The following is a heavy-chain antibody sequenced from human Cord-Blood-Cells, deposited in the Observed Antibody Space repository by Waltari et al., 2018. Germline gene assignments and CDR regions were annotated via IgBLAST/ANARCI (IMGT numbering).Heavy chain of an antibody. CDR3: ARARGFWSGCDY. D-gene: IGHD3-3*01. CDR2: MYSGGST. J-gene: IGHJ4*02. CDR1: GFTVSSNY. Sequence: EVQLVESGGGLIQPGGSLRLSCAASGFTVSSNYMSWVRQAPGKRLEWVAVMYSGGSTYYADSVKGRFTIARDNSKNTLYLQMNSLRAEDTAVYYCARARGFWSGCDYWGQGTLVTVSS. V-gene: IGHV3-53*01.